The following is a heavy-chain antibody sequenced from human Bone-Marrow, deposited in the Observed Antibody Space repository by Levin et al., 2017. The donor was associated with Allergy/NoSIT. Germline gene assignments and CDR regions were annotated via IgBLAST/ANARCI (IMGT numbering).Heavy chain of an antibody. CDR2: IIDSGSRT. CDR1: GFTFSNYA. V-gene: IGHV3-23*01. J-gene: IGHJ4*02. Sequence: QAGGSLRLSCAASGFTFSNYAMTWVRQAPGKGLEWVSAIIDSGSRTYYADSVKGRFTISRDNSRNTLYLQMDSLRTEDTAVYFCAKDSYQPLDYWGQGTLVTVSS. CDR3: AKDSYQPLDY. D-gene: IGHD2-2*01.